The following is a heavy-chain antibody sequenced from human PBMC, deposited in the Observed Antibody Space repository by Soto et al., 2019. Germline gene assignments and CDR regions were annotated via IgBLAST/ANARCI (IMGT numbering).Heavy chain of an antibody. CDR2: ISRSSSTI. D-gene: IGHD3-10*01. CDR1: GFTLSRYS. J-gene: IGHJ4*02. CDR3: ARALAGVFPDY. V-gene: IGHV3-48*01. Sequence: GGSLRLSCVASGFTLSRYSMNWVRQAPGKGLEWVSYISRSSSTIYYADSVKGRFTISRDNAENSLYLQMNSLRAEDTAVYYCARALAGVFPDYWGQGPRVTVS.